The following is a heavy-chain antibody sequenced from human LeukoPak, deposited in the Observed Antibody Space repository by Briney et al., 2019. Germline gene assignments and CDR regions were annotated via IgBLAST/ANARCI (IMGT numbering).Heavy chain of an antibody. J-gene: IGHJ3*02. CDR3: ARSGRWFGAGAFDI. CDR1: GGSISSGDYY. CDR2: IYYSGST. V-gene: IGHV4-30-4*01. D-gene: IGHD3-10*01. Sequence: PSETLSLTCTVSGGSISSGDYYWSWIRQPPGKGLEWIGYIYYSGSTYYNPSLKSRDTISVDTSKNQFSLKLSSVTAADTAVYYCARSGRWFGAGAFDIWGQGTMVTVSS.